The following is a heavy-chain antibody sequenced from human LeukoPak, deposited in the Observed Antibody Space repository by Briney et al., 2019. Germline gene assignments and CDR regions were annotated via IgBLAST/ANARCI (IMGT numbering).Heavy chain of an antibody. CDR2: IGTAGDT. CDR3: ARDVISRQMITLGLGF. Sequence: GGSLRLSCAASGFTFSSYDMHWVRQATGKGLEWVSAIGTAGDTYYPGSVKGRFTISRDTSNKTAYLEMNSLRVDDTAVYYCARDVISRQMITLGLGFWGQGTLVTVSS. CDR1: GFTFSSYD. D-gene: IGHD1-20*01. V-gene: IGHV3-13*01. J-gene: IGHJ4*02.